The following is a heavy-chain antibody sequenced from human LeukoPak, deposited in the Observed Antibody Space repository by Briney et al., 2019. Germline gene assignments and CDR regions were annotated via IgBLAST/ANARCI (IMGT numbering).Heavy chain of an antibody. V-gene: IGHV1-2*02. CDR3: SKSGLGGLDSTAYRFLEH. J-gene: IGHJ4*02. D-gene: IGHD3-22*01. CDR1: GYSFTGHY. Sequence: ASVMVSCKASGYSFTGHYLYWVRQAPGQGLEWMGWINPASGGTEYAQMFQGRASMTTDTSTNTAYMELTGLISDDTAVYYCSKSGLGGLDSTAYRFLEHWGQGTLIAVSS. CDR2: INPASGGT.